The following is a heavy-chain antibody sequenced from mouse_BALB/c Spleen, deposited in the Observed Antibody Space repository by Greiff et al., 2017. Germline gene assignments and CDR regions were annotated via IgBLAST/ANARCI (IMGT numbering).Heavy chain of an antibody. CDR1: GFTFSDYY. Sequence: EVKLVESGGGLVKPGGSLKLSCAASGFTFSDYYMYWVRQTPEKRLEWVATISDGGSYTYYPDSVKGRFTISRDNAKNNLYLQMSSLKSEDTAMYYCARNMITTDYYAMDYWGQGTSVTVSS. J-gene: IGHJ4*01. D-gene: IGHD2-4*01. CDR3: ARNMITTDYYAMDY. V-gene: IGHV5-4*02. CDR2: ISDGGSYT.